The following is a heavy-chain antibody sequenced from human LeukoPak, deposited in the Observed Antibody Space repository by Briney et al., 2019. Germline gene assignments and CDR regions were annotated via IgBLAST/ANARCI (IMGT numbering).Heavy chain of an antibody. J-gene: IGHJ3*02. CDR2: ISAYNGDT. V-gene: IGHV1-18*01. Sequence: ASVKVSCKASGYTFTSYGISWVRQAPGQGLEWTGWISAYNGDTNYAQKLQGRVTMTTDTSTSTAYMELRSLRSDDTAVYYCARDLRVLRYFDWLSEPKNDAFDIWGQGTMVTASS. D-gene: IGHD3-9*01. CDR3: ARDLRVLRYFDWLSEPKNDAFDI. CDR1: GYTFTSYG.